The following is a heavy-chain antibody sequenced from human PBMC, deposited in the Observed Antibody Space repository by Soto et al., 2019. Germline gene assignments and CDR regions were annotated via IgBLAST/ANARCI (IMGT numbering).Heavy chain of an antibody. CDR1: GGSISSYY. Sequence: SETLSLTCTVSGGSISSYYWSWIRQPPGKGLEWIGYIYYSGSTNYNPSLKSRVTITVDTSKNQFSLKLSSVTAADTAVYYCARAGGIWFGYYYNMDVWGKGTTVTVS. CDR2: IYYSGST. D-gene: IGHD3-10*01. V-gene: IGHV4-59*08. J-gene: IGHJ6*03. CDR3: ARAGGIWFGYYYNMDV.